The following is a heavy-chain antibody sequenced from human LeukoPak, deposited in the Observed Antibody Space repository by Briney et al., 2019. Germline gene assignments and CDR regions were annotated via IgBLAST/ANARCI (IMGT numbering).Heavy chain of an antibody. CDR3: ARDGSGSYYSSFDY. Sequence: PGGSLRLSCAASGFTFSSYGMSWVRQAPGKGLEWVSAISGSGGSTYYADSVKGRFTISRDNSKNTLYLQMNSLRAEDTVVYYCARDGSGSYYSSFDYWGQGTLVTVSS. CDR1: GFTFSSYG. V-gene: IGHV3-23*01. D-gene: IGHD1-26*01. J-gene: IGHJ4*02. CDR2: ISGSGGST.